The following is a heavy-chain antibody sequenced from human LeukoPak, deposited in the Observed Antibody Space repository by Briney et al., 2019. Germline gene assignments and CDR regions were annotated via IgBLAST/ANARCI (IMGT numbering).Heavy chain of an antibody. Sequence: GGSLRLSCAASGFTFDITWLHWVRQPRGKGLEWVSGIRGNGVTTYYADSVKGRFTISRDNSKNTLYLQMSSLGAEDTAVYFCAKDDAWGRYQDWGQGTLVTVSS. CDR1: GFTFDITW. CDR2: IRGNGVTT. J-gene: IGHJ1*01. CDR3: AKDDAWGRYQD. D-gene: IGHD3-16*01. V-gene: IGHV3-23*01.